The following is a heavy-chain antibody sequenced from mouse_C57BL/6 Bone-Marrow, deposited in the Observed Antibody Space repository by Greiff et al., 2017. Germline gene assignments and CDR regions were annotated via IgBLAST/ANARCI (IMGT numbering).Heavy chain of an antibody. CDR2: IWGGGST. Sequence: QVQLKQSGPGLVAPSQSLSITCTVSGFSLTSYGVDWVRQPPGKGLEWLGVIWGGGSTNYNSALMSRLSISKDNSKSQVFLKMNSLQTDDTAMYYCAKPLLIYYDYDGYAMDYWGQGTSVTVSS. CDR1: GFSLTSYG. CDR3: AKPLLIYYDYDGYAMDY. V-gene: IGHV2-9*01. J-gene: IGHJ4*01. D-gene: IGHD2-4*01.